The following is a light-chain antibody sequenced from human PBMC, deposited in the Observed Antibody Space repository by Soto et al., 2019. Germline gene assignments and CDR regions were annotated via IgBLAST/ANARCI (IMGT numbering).Light chain of an antibody. J-gene: IGLJ3*02. CDR3: SSYTSISTVV. Sequence: QSALTQPASVSGPPGQSITISCTGTSSDVGGYNYVSWYQQHPGKAPKLIIYDVSDRPSGVSYRFSGSKSGNTASLTISGLQADAEADYCCSSYTSISTVVFGGGTKLTVL. V-gene: IGLV2-14*01. CDR1: SSDVGGYNY. CDR2: DVS.